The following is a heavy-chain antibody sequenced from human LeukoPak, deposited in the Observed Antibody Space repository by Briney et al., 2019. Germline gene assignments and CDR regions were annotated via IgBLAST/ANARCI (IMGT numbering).Heavy chain of an antibody. CDR1: GYTFTGYY. V-gene: IGHV1-2*02. CDR3: ATGDYCDYLGWFDP. D-gene: IGHD4-17*01. Sequence: ASVKVSCKASGYTFTGYYMHWVRQAPGQGLEWMGWSNPNSGGTNYAQKFQGRVTMTRDTSISTAYMELSRLRSDDTAVYYCATGDYCDYLGWFDPWGQGTLVTVSS. J-gene: IGHJ5*02. CDR2: SNPNSGGT.